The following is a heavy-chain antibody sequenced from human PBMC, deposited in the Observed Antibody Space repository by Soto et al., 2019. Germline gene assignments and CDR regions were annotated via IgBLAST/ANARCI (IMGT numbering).Heavy chain of an antibody. J-gene: IGHJ3*02. CDR1: GGTFSSYA. V-gene: IGHV1-69*13. CDR3: ARSEGGSSYAFDI. Sequence: VKVSCKASGGTFSSYAISWVRQAPGQGLEWMGGIIPIFGTANYAQKFQGRVTITADESTSTAYMELSSLRSEDTAVYYCARSEGGSSYAFDIWGQGTMVTXSS. D-gene: IGHD6-13*01. CDR2: IIPIFGTA.